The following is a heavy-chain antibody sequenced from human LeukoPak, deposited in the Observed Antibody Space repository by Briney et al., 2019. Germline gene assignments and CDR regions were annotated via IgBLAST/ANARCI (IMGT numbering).Heavy chain of an antibody. D-gene: IGHD2-15*01. Sequence: GGSLRLSCAASGFAFSNYWMNWARQAPGKGLEWVANIKQDGSETNYVDSVKGQFTISRDNAKNSLYLQMNSLRAEDTALYCCGSTNSFSYWGRGTLVTVSS. V-gene: IGHV3-7*01. CDR2: IKQDGSET. CDR3: GSTNSFSY. J-gene: IGHJ4*02. CDR1: GFAFSNYW.